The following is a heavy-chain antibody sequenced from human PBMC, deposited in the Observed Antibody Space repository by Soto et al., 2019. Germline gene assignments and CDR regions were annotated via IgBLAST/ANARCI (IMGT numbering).Heavy chain of an antibody. CDR1: GFTFSSYA. CDR3: AREGLLFDY. D-gene: IGHD5-18*01. Sequence: QVQLVESGGGVVQPGRSLRLSCAASGFTFSSYAMHWVRQAPGKGLEWVAVISYDGSNKYYADSVKGRFTISRDNSKNTLYLQMNRLRAEDAAVYYCAREGLLFDYWGQGTLVTVSS. CDR2: ISYDGSNK. J-gene: IGHJ4*02. V-gene: IGHV3-30-3*01.